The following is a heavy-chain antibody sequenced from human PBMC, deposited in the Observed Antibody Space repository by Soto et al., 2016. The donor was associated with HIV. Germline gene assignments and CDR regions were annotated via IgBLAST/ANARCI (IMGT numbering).Heavy chain of an antibody. D-gene: IGHD6-19*01. CDR1: GFTFNRYA. V-gene: IGHV3-23*01. CDR2: ISGSGGSV. CDR3: AKDLAVADEGWGFDY. Sequence: EVQLLESGGGLVQSGGSLRLSCIVSGFTFNRYAMNWVRQAPGKGLEWVSTISGSGGSVYYADSVKGRFAISRDNSKNTLYLQMNGLRAEDSAVYYCAKDLAVADEGWGFDYWGQGTLVTVSS. J-gene: IGHJ4*02.